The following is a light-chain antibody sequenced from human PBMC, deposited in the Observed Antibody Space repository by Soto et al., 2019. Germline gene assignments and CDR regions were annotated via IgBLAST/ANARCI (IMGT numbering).Light chain of an antibody. V-gene: IGLV2-8*01. CDR3: SSNAGSNNLI. CDR2: DVT. CDR1: SSDVGGYNY. J-gene: IGLJ2*01. Sequence: QSALTQPPSASGSPGQSVTISCTGTSSDVGGYNYVSWYQQHPGKAPKLMIYDVTKRPSGVPDRFSGSKSGNTASLTVSGLQTDDEADYYCSSNAGSNNLIFGGGTKLTVL.